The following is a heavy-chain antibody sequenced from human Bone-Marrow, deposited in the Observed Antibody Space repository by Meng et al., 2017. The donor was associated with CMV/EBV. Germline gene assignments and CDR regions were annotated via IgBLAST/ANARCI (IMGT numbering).Heavy chain of an antibody. D-gene: IGHD3-3*01. CDR3: ARDPPISAYYDFWSGPRGAYYYYGMDV. J-gene: IGHJ6*02. CDR2: INHSGST. V-gene: IGHV4-34*01. Sequence: SEPLSLTCAVYGGSFSGYYWSWIRQPPGKGLEWIGEINHSGSTNYNPSLKSRVTISVDTSKNQFSLKLSSVTPEDTAVYYCARDPPISAYYDFWSGPRGAYYYYGMDVWGQGTTVTVSS. CDR1: GGSFSGYY.